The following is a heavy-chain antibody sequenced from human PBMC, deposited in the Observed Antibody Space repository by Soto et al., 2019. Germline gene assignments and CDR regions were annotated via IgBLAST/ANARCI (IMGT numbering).Heavy chain of an antibody. CDR3: AREYSSSDDYYYYGMDV. J-gene: IGHJ6*02. Sequence: GGSLRLSCAASGFTFSSYEMNWFRQAPWKWLEWVSYISSSGSTIYYADSVKGRFTISRDNAKNSLYLQMNSLRAEDTAVYYCAREYSSSDDYYYYGMDVWGQGTTVTVSS. CDR2: ISSSGSTI. V-gene: IGHV3-48*03. CDR1: GFTFSSYE. D-gene: IGHD6-6*01.